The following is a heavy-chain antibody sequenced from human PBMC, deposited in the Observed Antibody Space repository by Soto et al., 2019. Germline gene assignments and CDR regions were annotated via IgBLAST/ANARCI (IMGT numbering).Heavy chain of an antibody. CDR2: IIPILGIA. V-gene: IGHV1-69*02. CDR1: GGTFSSYT. CDR3: ARVVGRSYLLRLYYYGMDV. Sequence: SVKVSCKASGGTFSSYTISWVRQAPGQGLEWMGRIIPILGIANYAQKFQGRVTITADKSTSTAYMELSSLRSEDTAVYYCARVVGRSYLLRLYYYGMDVWGQGTTVTGSS. J-gene: IGHJ6*02. D-gene: IGHD1-26*01.